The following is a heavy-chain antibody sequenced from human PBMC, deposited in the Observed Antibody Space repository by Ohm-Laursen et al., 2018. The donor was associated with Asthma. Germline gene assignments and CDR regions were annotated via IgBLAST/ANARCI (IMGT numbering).Heavy chain of an antibody. Sequence: SVKVSCKASGYTFTSYGISWVRQAPGQGLEWMGWISADNGNTNYAQKLQGRVTMTTDTSTSTAYMELRSLRSDDTAVYYCARQYYYDSSGYYQNCYYGMDVWGQGTTVTVSS. CDR3: ARQYYYDSSGYYQNCYYGMDV. CDR1: GYTFTSYG. V-gene: IGHV1-18*01. CDR2: ISADNGNT. J-gene: IGHJ6*02. D-gene: IGHD3-22*01.